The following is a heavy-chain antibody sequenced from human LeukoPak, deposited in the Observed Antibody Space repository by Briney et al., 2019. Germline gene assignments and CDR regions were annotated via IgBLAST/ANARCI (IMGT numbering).Heavy chain of an antibody. CDR3: ARGAYGYYYMDG. D-gene: IGHD4-17*01. V-gene: IGHV3-74*01. CDR1: GFTFSSYW. Sequence: GGSLRLSCAASGFTFSSYWMHWVRQAPGKGLVWVSRIKSDGSNYYADSVKGRFTISRDNAKNTLYLEMNSLRAEDTAMYYCARGAYGYYYMDGWGKGTTVTVSS. J-gene: IGHJ6*03. CDR2: IKSDGSN.